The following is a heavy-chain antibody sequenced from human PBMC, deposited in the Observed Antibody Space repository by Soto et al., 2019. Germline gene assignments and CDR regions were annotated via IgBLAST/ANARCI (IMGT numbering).Heavy chain of an antibody. Sequence: PGGSLRLSCAASGFAFSAFYMSWIRQAPGKGLEWISYISSDGGTIYYADSVKGRFTISRDNAKNSLYLLMSSLRAEDTAIYYCAKVLRSGGARTGGYYYYYNMDVWGKGTTVTVSS. D-gene: IGHD2-15*01. CDR2: ISSDGGTI. CDR3: AKVLRSGGARTGGYYYYYNMDV. CDR1: GFAFSAFY. V-gene: IGHV3-11*01. J-gene: IGHJ6*03.